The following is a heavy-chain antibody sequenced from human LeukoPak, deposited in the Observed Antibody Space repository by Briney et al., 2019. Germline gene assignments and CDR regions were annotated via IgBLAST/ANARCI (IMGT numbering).Heavy chain of an antibody. V-gene: IGHV4-30-4*01. Sequence: SETLSLICTVSGGSISSGDYYWSWIRQPPGKGLEWIGYIYYSGSSYYNPSLKSRVTISVDTSKNQFSLKLSSVTAADTAVYYCAGNPRYDSKAFSNWGQGTLVTVSS. CDR2: IYYSGSS. CDR1: GGSISSGDYY. J-gene: IGHJ4*02. CDR3: AGNPRYDSKAFSN. D-gene: IGHD3-22*01.